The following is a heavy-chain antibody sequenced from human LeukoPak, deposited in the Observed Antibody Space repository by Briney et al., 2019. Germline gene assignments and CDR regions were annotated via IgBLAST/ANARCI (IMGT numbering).Heavy chain of an antibody. J-gene: IGHJ4*02. CDR3: ARGLYYYDSSGYYYLGY. CDR1: GFTFDDYG. D-gene: IGHD3-22*01. Sequence: GGSLRLSCAASGFTFDDYGMSWVRQAPGKGLEWVFGINWNGGSTGYADSVKGRFTISRDNAKNSLYLQMNSLRAEDTALYYCARGLYYYDSSGYYYLGYWGQGTLVTVSS. V-gene: IGHV3-20*04. CDR2: INWNGGST.